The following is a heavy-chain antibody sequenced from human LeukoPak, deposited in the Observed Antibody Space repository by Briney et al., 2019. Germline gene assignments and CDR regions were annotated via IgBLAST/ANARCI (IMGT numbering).Heavy chain of an antibody. D-gene: IGHD3-16*01. CDR3: ARDRDDYVWGSYPPHWFDP. CDR2: IKQDGSEK. Sequence: AGPLRLSCAASGFTFSSYWISWVRQAPGKGLEWVANIKQDGSEKYYVDSVKGRFTISRDNAKNSLYLQMNSLRAEDTAVYYCARDRDDYVWGSYPPHWFDPWGQGTLVTVSS. J-gene: IGHJ5*02. V-gene: IGHV3-7*01. CDR1: GFTFSSYW.